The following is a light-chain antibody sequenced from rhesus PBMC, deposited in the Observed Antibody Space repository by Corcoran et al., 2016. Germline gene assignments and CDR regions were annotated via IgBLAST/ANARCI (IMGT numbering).Light chain of an antibody. CDR2: YAN. V-gene: IGKV1-32*02. Sequence: DIQMSQSPSSLSASVGDRVTITCRASQGISSYLNWYQQKPGKAPKLLIYYANSLASGVPSRFSGSGSGTEFTLTISSLQPEDFATYYCQQGKSNPFTFGPGTKLDIK. CDR3: QQGKSNPFT. CDR1: QGISSY. J-gene: IGKJ3*01.